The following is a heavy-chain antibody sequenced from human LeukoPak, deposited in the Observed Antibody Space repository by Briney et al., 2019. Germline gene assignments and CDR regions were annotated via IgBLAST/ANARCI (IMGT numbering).Heavy chain of an antibody. CDR1: GFTFSSYA. V-gene: IGHV3-23*01. J-gene: IGHJ4*02. D-gene: IGHD3-3*01. CDR3: VRESYYTTTWERDY. Sequence: GGSLRLSCAASGFTFSSYAMSWVRQAPGKGLEWVSAISGSGGSTYYADSVKGRFTISRDNSKNTLYLQMNSLRAEDTAVYYCVRESYYTTTWERDYWGQGTLVTVSS. CDR2: ISGSGGST.